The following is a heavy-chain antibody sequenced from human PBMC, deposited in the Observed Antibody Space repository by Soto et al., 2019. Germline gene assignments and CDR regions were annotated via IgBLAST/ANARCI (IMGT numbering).Heavy chain of an antibody. CDR2: INTHNGNT. J-gene: IGHJ6*02. D-gene: IGHD3-10*01. CDR3: TGECSAPYYYYGMDA. CDR1: GYTFTTYG. Sequence: QVQLEQSAPEVKKPGASVKVSCKASGYTFTTYGISWVRQAPGQGLEWMGWINTHNGNTNYAQNLQGRVIMTADTSTSTAYMELRSLISDDTAVYYCTGECSAPYYYYGMDAWGQGTTVTVSS. V-gene: IGHV1-18*01.